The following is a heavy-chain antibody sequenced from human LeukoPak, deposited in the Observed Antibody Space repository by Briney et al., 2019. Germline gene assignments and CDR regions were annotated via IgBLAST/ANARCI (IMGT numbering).Heavy chain of an antibody. D-gene: IGHD3-22*01. CDR2: VWYDGSNK. Sequence: GGSLRLSCAASRFTFSDYYMNWIRQAPGKGLEWVAFVWYDGSNKYYADSVKGRFTISRDNSKNTLYLQMNSLRAEDTAVYYCAKSDMVYYYDSSGPDYWGQGTLVTVSS. CDR3: AKSDMVYYYDSSGPDY. V-gene: IGHV3-30*02. CDR1: RFTFSDYY. J-gene: IGHJ4*02.